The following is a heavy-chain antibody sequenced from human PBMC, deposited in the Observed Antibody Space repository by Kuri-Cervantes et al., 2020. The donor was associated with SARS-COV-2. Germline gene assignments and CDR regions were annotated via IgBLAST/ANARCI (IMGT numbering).Heavy chain of an antibody. J-gene: IGHJ4*02. CDR1: GFTFSSYW. CDR2: IKQDGSEK. V-gene: IGHV3-7*01. CDR3: AKDYYGSGPGYFDY. D-gene: IGHD3-10*01. Sequence: GESLKISCAASGFTFSSYWMSWVRQAPGKGLEWVANIKQDGSEKYYADAVKGRFTISRDNSKNTLYLQMNSLRAEDTAVYYCAKDYYGSGPGYFDYWGQGTLVTVSS.